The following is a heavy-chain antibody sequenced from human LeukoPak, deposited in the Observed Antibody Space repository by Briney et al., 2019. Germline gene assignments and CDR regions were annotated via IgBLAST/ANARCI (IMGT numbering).Heavy chain of an antibody. D-gene: IGHD4-17*01. J-gene: IGHJ5*02. V-gene: IGHV3-NL1*01. Sequence: GGSLRLSCAASGFTFSTYGMHWVRQAPGKGLEWVSGINWNGGGTGYADSVKGRFTISRDNSKNTLYLQMNSLRAEDTAVYYCAKDSNIYGDYDWFDPWGQGTLVTVSS. CDR2: INWNGGGT. CDR3: AKDSNIYGDYDWFDP. CDR1: GFTFSTYG.